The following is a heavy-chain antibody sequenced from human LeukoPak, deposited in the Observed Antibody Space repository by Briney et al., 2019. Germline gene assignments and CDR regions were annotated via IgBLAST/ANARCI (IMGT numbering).Heavy chain of an antibody. D-gene: IGHD5-18*01. CDR1: GDSISSSSFF. CDR2: VYSENT. V-gene: IGHV4-39*07. Sequence: SETLSLTCTVSGDSISSSSFFWGWIRQPRGKGLEWIGSVYSENTYYTQSLKSRVSISVDTSKNQFSLTMSSVTAAHTAVYICARRVTRGYIYGGWGQGTLVIVS. CDR3: ARRVTRGYIYGG. J-gene: IGHJ4*02.